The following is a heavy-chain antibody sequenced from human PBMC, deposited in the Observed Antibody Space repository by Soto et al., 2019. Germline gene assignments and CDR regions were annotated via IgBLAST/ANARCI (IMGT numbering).Heavy chain of an antibody. CDR1: GFSFSSNS. D-gene: IGHD1-26*01. V-gene: IGHV3-48*01. Sequence: GGSLRLSCAASGFSFSSNSMNWVRQAPGKGLEWVSYISSSSSTKYYADSVKGRFTISRDNAKNTLYLQMNSLSAEDTAVYYCAKDKEWELSYYYYGMDVWGQGTTVTVSS. J-gene: IGHJ6*02. CDR2: ISSSSSTK. CDR3: AKDKEWELSYYYYGMDV.